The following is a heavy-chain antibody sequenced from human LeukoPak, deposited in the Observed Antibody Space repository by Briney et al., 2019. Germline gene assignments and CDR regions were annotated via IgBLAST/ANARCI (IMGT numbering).Heavy chain of an antibody. J-gene: IGHJ4*02. CDR2: ISNSGGTT. CDR1: GFTFDDYG. D-gene: IGHD1-26*01. Sequence: GGSLRLSCAASGFTFDDYGMSWVRQAPGKGLEWVSGISNSGGTTYYADSVKGRFTISRDNSKNTLYLQMNSLRAEDTALYYCAKDRNSGNYYQTEDFHYWGQGILVTVSS. V-gene: IGHV3-23*01. CDR3: AKDRNSGNYYQTEDFHY.